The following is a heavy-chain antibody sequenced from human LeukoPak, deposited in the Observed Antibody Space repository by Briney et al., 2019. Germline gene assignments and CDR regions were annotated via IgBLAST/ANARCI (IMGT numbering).Heavy chain of an antibody. CDR2: IKQDGSDK. CDR1: GFTFSAYW. D-gene: IGHD4-23*01. CDR3: ARKTVVGSYFDY. J-gene: IGHJ4*02. V-gene: IGHV3-7*03. Sequence: PGGSLRLSCAASGFTFSAYWMNWVRQAPGKGLEWVANIKQDGSDKYYVDSVKGRFTISRDNAKNSLYLQMNGLRAEDTAVYYCARKTVVGSYFDYWGQGTPVTVSS.